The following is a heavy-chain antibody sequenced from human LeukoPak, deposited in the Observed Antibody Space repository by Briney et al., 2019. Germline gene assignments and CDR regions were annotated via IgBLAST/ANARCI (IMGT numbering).Heavy chain of an antibody. CDR3: ATLDPNWNYPSGFDY. D-gene: IGHD1-7*01. CDR1: GYTFTGYY. CDR2: FEPEDGET. V-gene: IGHV1-24*01. J-gene: IGHJ4*02. Sequence: ASVKVSCKASGYTFTGYYMHWVRQAPGKGLEWMGGFEPEDGETIYAQKFQGRVTMTEDTSTDTAYMELSSLRSEDTAVYYCATLDPNWNYPSGFDYWGQGTLVTVSS.